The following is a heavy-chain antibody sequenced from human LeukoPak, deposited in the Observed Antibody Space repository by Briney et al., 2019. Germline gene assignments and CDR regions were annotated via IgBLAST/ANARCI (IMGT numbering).Heavy chain of an antibody. V-gene: IGHV3-9*01. D-gene: IGHD3-9*01. CDR2: ISWNSGSI. J-gene: IGHJ4*02. Sequence: PGKSLRLSCAASGFTFDDYAMHWVRQAPGKGLEWVSGISWNSGSIGYADSVKGRFTISRDNAKNSLYLQMNSLRAEDTALYYCAKGDDILTPFDYWGQGTLVTVSS. CDR1: GFTFDDYA. CDR3: AKGDDILTPFDY.